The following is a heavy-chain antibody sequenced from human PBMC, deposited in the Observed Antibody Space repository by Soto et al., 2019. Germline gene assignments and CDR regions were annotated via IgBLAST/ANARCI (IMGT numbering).Heavy chain of an antibody. V-gene: IGHV1-18*01. CDR3: ARVVGALGHWFDP. D-gene: IGHD1-26*01. CDR1: GYTFTSYG. J-gene: IGHJ5*02. CDR2: ISAYNGNT. Sequence: QVQLVQSGAEVKKPGASVKVSCKASGYTFTSYGISWVRQAPGQGLEWMGRISAYNGNTNYAQKLQGRVTMTTDTSTSTGYMELRSRRSDDTAVYYCARVVGALGHWFDPWGQGTLVTVSS.